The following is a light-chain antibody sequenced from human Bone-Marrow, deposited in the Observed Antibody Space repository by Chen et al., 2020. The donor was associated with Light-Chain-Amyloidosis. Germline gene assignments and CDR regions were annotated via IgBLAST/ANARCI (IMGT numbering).Light chain of an antibody. CDR1: TSTIGGSV. V-gene: IGLV1-47*02. CDR3: ATWDFSGSGQGV. Sequence: QSVLNQPPSASGTPGHRVTLSRSGSTSTIGGSVINWYRHLPGTAPTLLLSRDTQRPSGVPDRFSGYKPGTSDSLTISGLRSEDEAVYDCATWDFSGSGQGVFGGGTKLTV. J-gene: IGLJ3*02. CDR2: RDT.